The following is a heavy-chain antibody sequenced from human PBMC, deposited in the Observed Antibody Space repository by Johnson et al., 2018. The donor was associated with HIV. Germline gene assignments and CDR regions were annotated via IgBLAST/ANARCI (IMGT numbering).Heavy chain of an antibody. CDR1: GFTFSSYG. CDR2: IRYAGSNK. V-gene: IGHV3-30*02. CDR3: AKDLVVVTARGAFDI. D-gene: IGHD2-21*02. J-gene: IGHJ3*02. Sequence: QVQLVESGGGVVQPGGSLRLSCAASGFTFSSYGMHWVRQAPGKGLEWVAFIRYAGSNKYFADSVKGRFTISRDNSKNTLYLQMNSLRAEDTAVYYCAKDLVVVTARGAFDIWGQGTMVTVSS.